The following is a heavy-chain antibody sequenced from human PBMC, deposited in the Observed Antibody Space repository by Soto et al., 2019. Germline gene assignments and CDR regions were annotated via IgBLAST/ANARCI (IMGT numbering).Heavy chain of an antibody. CDR1: GYTFTDYY. V-gene: IGHV1-2*02. CDR3: ATEERYCSSISCYNWFDP. J-gene: IGHJ5*02. D-gene: IGHD2-2*02. CDR2: INPNSGGT. Sequence: ASVKVSCKTSGYTFTDYYIHWVRQAPGQGLEWMGWINPNSGGTYYAQNFQARVTMTRDSSISTAYMELSSLRSDDTAVYYCATEERYCSSISCYNWFDPWGQGTLVTVSS.